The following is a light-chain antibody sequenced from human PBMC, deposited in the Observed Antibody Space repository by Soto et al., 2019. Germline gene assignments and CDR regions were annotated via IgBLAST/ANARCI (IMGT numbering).Light chain of an antibody. CDR2: GVT. V-gene: IGLV2-14*01. CDR3: CSYTTTYTWV. CDR1: SSDVGVHNF. Sequence: QSALTQPASVSGSPGQSISISCTGTSSDVGVHNFVSWYQHHPGKAPKVLIYGVTNRPSGVSNRFSGSKSGNTASLTISGLQAEDEADYYCCSYTTTYTWVFGGGTKVTVL. J-gene: IGLJ3*02.